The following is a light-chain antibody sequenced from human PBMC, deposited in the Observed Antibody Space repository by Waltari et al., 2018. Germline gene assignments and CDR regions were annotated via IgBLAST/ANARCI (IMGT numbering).Light chain of an antibody. V-gene: IGKV3-15*01. CDR3: QQYNNWSGT. CDR1: QSVSSN. CDR2: GAS. J-gene: IGKJ1*01. Sequence: IVMTQSPATLSVSPGERATLSCRASQSVSSNLAWYQQKPGQAPRLLIYGASTRATGIPARFSGIGSGTEFTLTITSLQSEDFAVYYCQQYNNWSGTFGQGTNVEIK.